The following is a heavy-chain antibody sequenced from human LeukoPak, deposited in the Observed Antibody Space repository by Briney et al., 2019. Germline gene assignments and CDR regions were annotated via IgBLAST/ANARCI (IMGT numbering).Heavy chain of an antibody. D-gene: IGHD4/OR15-4a*01. V-gene: IGHV3-30*02. CDR2: IWSDGSNK. CDR3: AKVLAYGAYYYYYMDV. J-gene: IGHJ6*03. CDR1: GFTFSNYG. Sequence: GGSLRLSCAASGFTFSNYGMHWVRQAPGEGLEWVAFIWSDGSNKYYADSVKGRFTISRDNSKNALYLQMDSLRAEDTAVYYCAKVLAYGAYYYYYMDVWGKGTTVTVSS.